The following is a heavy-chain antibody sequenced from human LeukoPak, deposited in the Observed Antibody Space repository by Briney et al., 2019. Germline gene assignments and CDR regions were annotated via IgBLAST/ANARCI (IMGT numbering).Heavy chain of an antibody. Sequence: SETLSLTCTVTGGSISSYYWSWIRQPPGKGLEWIGYIYYSGSTNYNPSLKSRVTISVDTSKNQFSLKLSSVTAADTAVYYCARGSIWNYWGQGTLVTVSS. V-gene: IGHV4-59*12. CDR2: IYYSGST. CDR1: GGSISSYY. D-gene: IGHD3-3*01. CDR3: ARGSIWNY. J-gene: IGHJ4*02.